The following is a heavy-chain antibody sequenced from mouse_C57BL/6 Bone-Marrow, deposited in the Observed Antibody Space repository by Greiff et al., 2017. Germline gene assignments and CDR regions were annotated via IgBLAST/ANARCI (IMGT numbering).Heavy chain of an antibody. D-gene: IGHD1-1*01. CDR2: IDPETGGT. V-gene: IGHV1-15*01. J-gene: IGHJ2*01. Sequence: VQLQESGAELVRPGASVTLSCKASGYTFTDYEMHWVKQTPVHGLEWIGAIDPETGGTAYNQKFKGKAILTADKSSSTAYMELRSLTSEDSAVYYCRRDHYGSGYWGQGTTLTVSS. CDR3: RRDHYGSGY. CDR1: GYTFTDYE.